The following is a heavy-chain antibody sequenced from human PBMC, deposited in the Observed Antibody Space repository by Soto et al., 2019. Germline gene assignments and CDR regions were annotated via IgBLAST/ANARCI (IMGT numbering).Heavy chain of an antibody. V-gene: IGHV4-34*01. J-gene: IGHJ4*02. Sequence: QVQLQQWGAGLLKPSETLSLNCAVYGGSFSGYYWSWIRQPQGKGLGWIGEINHSGSTNYNPSLNSRVTISVDTSKKLFSLKLSSVTAADTAVYYCARGGVRDSFDYWGQGTLVTVSS. CDR3: ARGGVRDSFDY. D-gene: IGHD3-10*01. CDR1: GGSFSGYY. CDR2: INHSGST.